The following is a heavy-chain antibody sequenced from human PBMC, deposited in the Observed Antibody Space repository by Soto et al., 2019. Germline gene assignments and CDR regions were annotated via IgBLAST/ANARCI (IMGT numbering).Heavy chain of an antibody. CDR1: GYTLPELS. V-gene: IGHV1-24*01. CDR3: ATAQRLYYYDSSGSYHPSGFDY. CDR2: FDPEDGET. Sequence: SVEVSFRLSGYTLPELSMHWVREAPGKGLEWMGGFDPEDGETIYAQKFQGRVTMTEDTSTDRAYMELRSLRSEDTAVYYCATAQRLYYYDSSGSYHPSGFDYWGQGTLVTVSS. D-gene: IGHD3-22*01. J-gene: IGHJ4*02.